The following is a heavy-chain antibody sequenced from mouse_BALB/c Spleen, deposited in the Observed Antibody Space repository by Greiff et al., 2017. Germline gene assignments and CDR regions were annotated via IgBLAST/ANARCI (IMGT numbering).Heavy chain of an antibody. CDR2: ISYSGST. CDR3: ACNYYGSSYFYAMDY. J-gene: IGHJ4*01. D-gene: IGHD1-1*01. CDR1: GDSITSGY. V-gene: IGHV3-8*02. Sequence: EVQLQESGPSLVKPSQTLSLTCSVTGDSITSGYWNWIRKFSGNKLEYMGYISYSGSTYYNPSLKSRISITRDTSKNQYYLQLNSVTTEDTATYYCACNYYGSSYFYAMDYWGQGTSVTVSS.